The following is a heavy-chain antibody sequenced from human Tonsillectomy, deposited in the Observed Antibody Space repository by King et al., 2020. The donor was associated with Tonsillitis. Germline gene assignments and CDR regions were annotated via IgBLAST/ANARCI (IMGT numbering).Heavy chain of an antibody. CDR1: GGSVSSGRYY. CDR2: IYYSGST. J-gene: IGHJ5*02. D-gene: IGHD3-22*01. V-gene: IGHV4-61*01. CDR3: ARAEYYYDSSGYLYNWFDP. Sequence: VQLQESGPGLVKPSETLSLTCTVSGGSVSSGRYYWSWIRQPPGKGLEWIGYIYYSGSTNYNPSLKGRVTISVDTSKNQFSLKLSSVTAADTAVYYCARAEYYYDSSGYLYNWFDPWGQGTLVTVSS.